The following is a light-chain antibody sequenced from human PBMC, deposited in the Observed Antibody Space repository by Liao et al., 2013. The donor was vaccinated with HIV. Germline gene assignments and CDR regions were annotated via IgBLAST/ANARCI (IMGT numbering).Light chain of an antibody. J-gene: IGLJ3*02. CDR1: NLGDKY. CDR2: QDT. V-gene: IGLV3-1*01. Sequence: SYELTQPPSVSVSPGQTASITCSGHNLGDKYVYWYQQKTGQSPVLVIYQDTRRPSGIPERFSGSNSGYTATLTISGTQTMDEADYFCQAWDNQIAVFGGGTKLTVL. CDR3: QAWDNQIAV.